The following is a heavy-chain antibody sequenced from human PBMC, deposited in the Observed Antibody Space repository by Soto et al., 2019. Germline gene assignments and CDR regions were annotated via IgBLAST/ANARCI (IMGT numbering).Heavy chain of an antibody. Sequence: QVQLVQSGAEVKKPGSSVKVSCKASGGTFSSYAISWVRQAPGQGLEWMGGIIPIFGTANYAQKFQGRVTITADEFTSKAYLELSRLGSEDPAVYYCARESRYCSGGSCYFLPGIDYWGQGTLVTVSS. D-gene: IGHD2-15*01. CDR3: ARESRYCSGGSCYFLPGIDY. CDR2: IIPIFGTA. CDR1: GGTFSSYA. V-gene: IGHV1-69*12. J-gene: IGHJ4*02.